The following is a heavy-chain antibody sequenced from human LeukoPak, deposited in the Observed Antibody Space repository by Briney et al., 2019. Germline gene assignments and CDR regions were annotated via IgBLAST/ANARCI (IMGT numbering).Heavy chain of an antibody. D-gene: IGHD2-2*01. Sequence: GGSLRLSCAASGFTFRSYAMSWVRQAPGKGLEWVSAISGSGDITYYADSAKGRFTMSRDNFKNTLYLQMNSLRAEDTAVYYCAKVSRFAVVPAAKLDYWGQGIQVTVSS. CDR3: AKVSRFAVVPAAKLDY. CDR1: GFTFRSYA. CDR2: ISGSGDIT. V-gene: IGHV3-23*01. J-gene: IGHJ4*02.